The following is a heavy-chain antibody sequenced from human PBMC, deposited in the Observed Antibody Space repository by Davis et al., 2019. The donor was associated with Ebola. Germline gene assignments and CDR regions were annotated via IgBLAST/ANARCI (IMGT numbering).Heavy chain of an antibody. D-gene: IGHD3/OR15-3a*01. Sequence: PSETLSLTCDISGDSVSRNSAWHWIRQSPSRGLEWLGRTYFSSKWFEDYAVSVKSRIIINPDTSKNQLSLQLNSVTPEDTAVYYCARGWLRTGFDIWGQGTMVTVSS. CDR1: GDSVSRNSA. CDR3: ARGWLRTGFDI. CDR2: TYFSSKWFE. V-gene: IGHV6-1*01. J-gene: IGHJ3*02.